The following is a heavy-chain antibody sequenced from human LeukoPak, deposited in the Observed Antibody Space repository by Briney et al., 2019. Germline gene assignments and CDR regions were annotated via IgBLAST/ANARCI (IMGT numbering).Heavy chain of an antibody. CDR1: GFTFTSSA. CDR2: IVVGSGNT. D-gene: IGHD5-18*01. V-gene: IGHV1-58*02. CDR3: AADLEIQLWFGVGYGMDV. Sequence: ASVKVSCKTSGFTFTSSAMQWVRQARGQRLEWIGWIVVGSGNTKYAQKFQERVAITRDTSTSTAYMELSSLRSEDTAVYYCAADLEIQLWFGVGYGMDVWGQGTTVTVSS. J-gene: IGHJ6*02.